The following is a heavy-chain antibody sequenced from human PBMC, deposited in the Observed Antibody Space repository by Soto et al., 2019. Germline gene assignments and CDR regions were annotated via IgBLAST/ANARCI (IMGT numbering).Heavy chain of an antibody. CDR2: IYWNDDK. V-gene: IGHV2-5*01. D-gene: IGHD6-19*01. Sequence: SGPTLVNATPPLTLTCTFSGFSLSTSVVGVGWIRQPPGKALEWLALIYWNDDKRYSPSLKSRLTITKDTSKNPVVLTMTNMDPVDTATYYCAHRPSGWYLFDYWGQGTLVTVSS. J-gene: IGHJ4*02. CDR1: GFSLSTSVVG. CDR3: AHRPSGWYLFDY.